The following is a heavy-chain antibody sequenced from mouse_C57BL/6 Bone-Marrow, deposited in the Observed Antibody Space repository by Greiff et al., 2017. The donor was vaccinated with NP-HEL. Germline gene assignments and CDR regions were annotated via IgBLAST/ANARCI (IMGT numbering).Heavy chain of an antibody. D-gene: IGHD1-1*01. V-gene: IGHV1-26*01. J-gene: IGHJ2*01. CDR3: ARGGTVVANFDY. CDR2: INPNNGGT. CDR1: GYTFTDYY. Sequence: VQLQQSGPELVKPGASVKISCKASGYTFTDYYMNWVKQSHGKSLEWIGDINPNNGGTSYNQKFKGKATLTVDKSSSTAYMELRSLTSEDSAVYYCARGGTVVANFDYWGQGTTLTVSS.